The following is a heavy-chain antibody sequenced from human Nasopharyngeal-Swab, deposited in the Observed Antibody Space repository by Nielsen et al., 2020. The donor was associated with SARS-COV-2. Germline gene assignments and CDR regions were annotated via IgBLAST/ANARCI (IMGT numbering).Heavy chain of an antibody. CDR3: ATTPYDYVLLKRATDY. V-gene: IGHV3-9*01. CDR2: ISWDSGNI. D-gene: IGHD3-16*01. J-gene: IGHJ4*02. CDR1: GFTFDDYA. Sequence: SLKISCAASGFTFDDYAIHWVRQAPGRGLEWVSGISWDSGNIGYADSVKGRFTISRDNAKNSLYLQMNSLRAEDTAVYYCATTPYDYVLLKRATDYWGQGMLVTVSS.